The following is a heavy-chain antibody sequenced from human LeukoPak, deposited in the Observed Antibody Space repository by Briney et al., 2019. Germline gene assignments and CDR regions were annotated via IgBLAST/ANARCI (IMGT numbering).Heavy chain of an antibody. V-gene: IGHV4-39*01. CDR3: ARTGMVGAADY. CDR1: GGSISTSDYN. D-gene: IGHD2-15*01. J-gene: IGHJ4*02. Sequence: SETLSLTCTVSGGSISTSDYNWGCIRQPPGKGLEWIGSINYSGNTYCNPSLKSRVTTSVDTSKNQFSLKLSSVTAADTAVYYCARTGMVGAADYWGQGTLVTVSS. CDR2: INYSGNT.